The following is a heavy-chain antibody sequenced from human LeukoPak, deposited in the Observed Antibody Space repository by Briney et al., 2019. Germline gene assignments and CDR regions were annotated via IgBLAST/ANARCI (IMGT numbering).Heavy chain of an antibody. CDR1: GGSFSGYY. V-gene: IGHV4-34*01. J-gene: IGHJ6*03. CDR2: INHSGST. Sequence: SETLSLTCAVYGGSFSGYYWSWIRQPPGKGLEWIGEINHSGSTNYNPSLKSRVTISVETSKNQFSLKLSSVTAADTAVYYCARAHYDSSGYRYYYYYMDVWGKGTTVTVSS. D-gene: IGHD3-22*01. CDR3: ARAHYDSSGYRYYYYYMDV.